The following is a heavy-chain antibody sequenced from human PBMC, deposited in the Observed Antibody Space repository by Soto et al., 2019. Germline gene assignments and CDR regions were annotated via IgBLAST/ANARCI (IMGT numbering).Heavy chain of an antibody. J-gene: IGHJ4*02. CDR3: AHTRDFMTTVTTLFGY. CDR2: IYWDDDK. CDR1: GFSLSTSGVG. D-gene: IGHD4-17*01. Sequence: QITLMESGPTLVKPTQTLTLTCTFSGFSLSTSGVGVGWIRQPPGKALEWLALIYWDDDKRYSPSLKSRLTITKDTSKNQVVLTMTNMDPVDTATYYCAHTRDFMTTVTTLFGYWGQGTLVTVSS. V-gene: IGHV2-5*02.